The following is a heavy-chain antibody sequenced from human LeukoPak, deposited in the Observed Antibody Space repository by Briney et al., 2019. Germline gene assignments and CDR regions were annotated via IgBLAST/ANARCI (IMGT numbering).Heavy chain of an antibody. Sequence: GGSLRLSCVVSGFTFSSYGMSWVRQAPGKGLEWVSAISDSGSDTYYADSVKGRFTISKDNSKNTLYLRMNSLRADDTAVYYCAKRVPYSSSSVYFDYWGQGTLVTVSS. D-gene: IGHD6-6*01. CDR2: ISDSGSDT. CDR3: AKRVPYSSSSVYFDY. CDR1: GFTFSSYG. J-gene: IGHJ4*02. V-gene: IGHV3-23*01.